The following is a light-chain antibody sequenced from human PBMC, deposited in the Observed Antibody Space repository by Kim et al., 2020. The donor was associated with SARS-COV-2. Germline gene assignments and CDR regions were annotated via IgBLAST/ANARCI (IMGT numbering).Light chain of an antibody. CDR2: DAS. V-gene: IGKV1-33*01. J-gene: IGKJ4*01. CDR1: QDITKY. Sequence: AYVGDRVTITCQASQDITKYLSWWQQKPGKAPNLLIYDASTVETGVPSRFSGGGLGTHFSFTITSLQPEDIATYYCQQYENLPLTFGGGTKVDIK. CDR3: QQYENLPLT.